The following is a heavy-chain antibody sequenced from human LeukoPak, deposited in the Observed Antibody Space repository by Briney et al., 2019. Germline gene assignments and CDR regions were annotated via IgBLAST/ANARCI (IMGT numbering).Heavy chain of an antibody. D-gene: IGHD6-6*01. CDR2: IYYSGST. Sequence: SETLPLTCTVSGGSISSYYWSWIRQPPGKGLEWIGYIYYSGSTNYNPSLKSRVTISVDTSKNQFSLKLSSVTAADTAVYYCTRTDSSSAIDYWGQGTLVAVSS. J-gene: IGHJ4*02. CDR3: TRTDSSSAIDY. CDR1: GGSISSYY. V-gene: IGHV4-59*01.